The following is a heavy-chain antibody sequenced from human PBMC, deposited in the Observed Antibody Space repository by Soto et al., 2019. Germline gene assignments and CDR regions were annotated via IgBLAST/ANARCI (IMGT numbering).Heavy chain of an antibody. CDR1: GFTFDDYT. V-gene: IGHV3-43*01. CDR2: ISWDGGST. D-gene: IGHD6-13*01. J-gene: IGHJ6*02. Sequence: GGSLRLSCAASGFTFDDYTMHWVRQAPGKGLEWVSLISWDGGSTYYADSVKGRFTISRDNSKNSLYLQMNSLRTEDTALYYCAKDIMAAAGPYYYYGMDVWGQGTTVTVSS. CDR3: AKDIMAAAGPYYYYGMDV.